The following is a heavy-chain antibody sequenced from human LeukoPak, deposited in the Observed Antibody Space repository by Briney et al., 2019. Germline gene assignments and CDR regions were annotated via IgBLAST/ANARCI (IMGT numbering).Heavy chain of an antibody. J-gene: IGHJ4*02. D-gene: IGHD6-13*01. Sequence: GRSLRLSCAASGFTFNTYAMHWVRQAPGKGLEWVSTILPGGGDTYYADSVKGRFTISRDTSKNTLYLQMNTLRVEDTAVYYSAKAWPAAGTFDSWGQGSLVTVSS. CDR1: GFTFNTYA. CDR2: ILPGGGDT. V-gene: IGHV3-23*01. CDR3: AKAWPAAGTFDS.